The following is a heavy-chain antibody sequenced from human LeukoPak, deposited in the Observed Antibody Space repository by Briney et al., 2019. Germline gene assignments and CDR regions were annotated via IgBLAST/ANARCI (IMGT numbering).Heavy chain of an antibody. Sequence: GSVKVSCKVSGYTLTELSMHWVRQAPGKGLEWMGGFDPEDGETIYAQKFQGRVTMTTDTSTSTAYMELRSLRSDDTAVYYCATDRTFYDSSGYYYEPDAFDIWGQGTMVTVSS. CDR3: ATDRTFYDSSGYYYEPDAFDI. D-gene: IGHD3-22*01. CDR2: FDPEDGET. J-gene: IGHJ3*02. CDR1: GYTLTELS. V-gene: IGHV1-24*01.